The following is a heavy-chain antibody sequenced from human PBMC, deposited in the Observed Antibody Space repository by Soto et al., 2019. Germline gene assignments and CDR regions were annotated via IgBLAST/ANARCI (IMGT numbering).Heavy chain of an antibody. J-gene: IGHJ6*02. CDR2: ISYDGSNK. CDR1: GFTFSSYG. Sequence: GGSLRLSCAASGFTFSSYGMHWVRQAPGKGLEWVAVISYDGSNKYYADSVKGRFTISRDNYKNTLYLQMNSLRAEDTAVYYCAKDRRSDYYYGMDVWGQGTTVTVSS. V-gene: IGHV3-30*18. CDR3: AKDRRSDYYYGMDV.